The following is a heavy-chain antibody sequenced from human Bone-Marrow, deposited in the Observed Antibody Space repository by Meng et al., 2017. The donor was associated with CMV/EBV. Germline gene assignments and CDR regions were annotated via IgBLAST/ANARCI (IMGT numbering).Heavy chain of an antibody. J-gene: IGHJ3*02. D-gene: IGHD2-2*02. CDR1: GFRFDDCG. CDR2: VRHDGTNK. V-gene: IGHV3-30*02. CDR3: AKGSYCSSTSCYRGAFDI. Sequence: GGSLRLSCAASGFRFDDCGMHWVRQTPGKGLEWVAFVRHDGTNKFYAASVKGRFTISRDNSKNTLYLQMNSLRAEDTAVYYCAKGSYCSSTSCYRGAFDIWGQGTMVTVSS.